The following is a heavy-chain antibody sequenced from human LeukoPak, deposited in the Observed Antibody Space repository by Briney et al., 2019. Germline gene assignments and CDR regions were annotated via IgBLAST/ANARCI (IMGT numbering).Heavy chain of an antibody. CDR2: ISYDGSNK. Sequence: GGSLRLSCAASGFTFSSYWMSWVRQAPGKGLEWVAVISYDGSNKYYADSVKGRFTISRDNSKNTLYLQMNSLRAEDTAVYYCAKSYGSGSYPDSHHWGQGTLVTVSS. J-gene: IGHJ5*02. V-gene: IGHV3-30*18. CDR1: GFTFSSYW. D-gene: IGHD3-10*01. CDR3: AKSYGSGSYPDSHH.